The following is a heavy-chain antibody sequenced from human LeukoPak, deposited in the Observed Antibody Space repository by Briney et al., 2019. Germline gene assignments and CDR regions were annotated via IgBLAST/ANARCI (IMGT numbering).Heavy chain of an antibody. J-gene: IGHJ4*02. Sequence: GGSLRLSCAASGFTLSSYEMNWVRHAPGEGLEWVSYISSSSSTIYYADSVKGRFTISRDNAKNSLYLQMSSLRAEDTAVYYCARERGGDYWGQGTLVTVSS. CDR2: ISSSSSTI. V-gene: IGHV3-48*03. D-gene: IGHD3-16*01. CDR3: ARERGGDY. CDR1: GFTLSSYE.